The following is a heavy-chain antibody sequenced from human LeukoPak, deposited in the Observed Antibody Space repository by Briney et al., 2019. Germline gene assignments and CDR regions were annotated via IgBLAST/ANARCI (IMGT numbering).Heavy chain of an antibody. CDR1: GYTLTELS. J-gene: IGHJ4*02. CDR3: ATAGMVRGVPTLDY. Sequence: ASVKVSCKVSGYTLTELSMHWVRQAPGKGLEWMGGFDPEDGETIYAQKFQGRVTMTEDTSTDTAYMELSSLRSEDTAVYYCATAGMVRGVPTLDYWGQGTLVTVSS. CDR2: FDPEDGET. D-gene: IGHD3-10*01. V-gene: IGHV1-24*01.